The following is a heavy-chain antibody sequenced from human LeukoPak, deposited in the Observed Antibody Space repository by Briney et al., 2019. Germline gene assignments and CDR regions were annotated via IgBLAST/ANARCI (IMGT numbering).Heavy chain of an antibody. CDR1: GGTFSSYA. CDR3: ATLAEHIVVVTAIRRGGY. V-gene: IGHV1-69*04. D-gene: IGHD2-21*02. Sequence: GSSVKVSCKASGGTFSSYAISWVRQAPGQGLEWTGRIIPILGIANYAQKFQGRVTITADKSTSTAYMELSSLRSEDTAVYYCATLAEHIVVVTAIRRGGYWGQGTLVTVSS. J-gene: IGHJ4*02. CDR2: IIPILGIA.